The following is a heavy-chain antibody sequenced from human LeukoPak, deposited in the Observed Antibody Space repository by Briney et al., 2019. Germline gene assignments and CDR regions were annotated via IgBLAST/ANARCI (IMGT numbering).Heavy chain of an antibody. CDR2: INHSGST. J-gene: IGHJ4*02. D-gene: IGHD6-13*01. CDR3: ARHQQQLATMDRSFDY. Sequence: SETLSLTCAVYGGSFSGYYWSRIRQPPGKGLEWIGEINHSGSTNYNPSLKSRVTISVDTSKNQFSLKLSSVTAADTAVYYCARHQQQLATMDRSFDYWGQGTLVTVSS. CDR1: GGSFSGYY. V-gene: IGHV4-34*01.